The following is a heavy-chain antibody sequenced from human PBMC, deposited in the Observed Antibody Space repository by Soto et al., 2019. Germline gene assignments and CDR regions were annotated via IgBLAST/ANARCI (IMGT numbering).Heavy chain of an antibody. CDR2: MNPGSGDT. CDR3: ARMESFGSLNWFDS. J-gene: IGHJ5*01. Sequence: ASVQVSCKASGYTFTNNDVSWVRQATVQGLEWMGWMNPGSGDTGYAQKFQGRVTMTRDISIATADMELNSLTSEDTAIYYCARMESFGSLNWFDSWGKGTLVTV. D-gene: IGHD5-18*01. CDR1: GYTFTNND. V-gene: IGHV1-8*02.